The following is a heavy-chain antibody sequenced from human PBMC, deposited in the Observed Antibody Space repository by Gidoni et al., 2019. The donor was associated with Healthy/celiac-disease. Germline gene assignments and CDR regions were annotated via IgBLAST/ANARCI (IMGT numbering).Heavy chain of an antibody. J-gene: IGHJ6*02. CDR2: IYSGGST. V-gene: IGHV3-66*02. CDR3: ARDRTTVVTPWYYYGMDV. CDR1: GFTVSSNY. D-gene: IGHD4-17*01. Sequence: EVQLVESGGGLVQPGGSVRLSCAASGFTVSSNYMSWVRQAPGKGLEWVSVIYSGGSTYYADSVKGRFTISRDNSKNTLYLQMNSLRAEDTAVYYCARDRTTVVTPWYYYGMDVWGQGTTVTVSS.